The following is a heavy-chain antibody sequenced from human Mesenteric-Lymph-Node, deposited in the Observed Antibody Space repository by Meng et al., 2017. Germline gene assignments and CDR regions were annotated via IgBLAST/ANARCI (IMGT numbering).Heavy chain of an antibody. Sequence: EIRMPRASVQASAKAPGYAVPRYGISWVRQAPGQGLEWMGWISAYNGNTNYAQKLQGRVTMTTDTSTSTAYMELRSLRSDDTAVYYCARDAPYDISGYYSSNWFDPWGQGTLVTVSS. CDR2: ISAYNGNT. V-gene: IGHV1-18*01. CDR3: ARDAPYDISGYYSSNWFDP. J-gene: IGHJ5*02. CDR1: GYAVPRYG. D-gene: IGHD3-22*01.